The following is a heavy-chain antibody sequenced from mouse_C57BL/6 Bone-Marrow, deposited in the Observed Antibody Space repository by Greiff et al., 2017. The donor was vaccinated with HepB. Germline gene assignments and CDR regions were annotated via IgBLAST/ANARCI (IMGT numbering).Heavy chain of an antibody. Sequence: VQLQQPGPELVKPGASVKISCKASGYSFTGYYMHWVKQSPEKSLEWIGEINPSTGGTNYNQKFKAKATLTVDKSSSPASMQLKSLTSEDSAVDYCERSRGSNDLIDYWGQGTTLTVSS. D-gene: IGHD3-3*01. J-gene: IGHJ2*01. V-gene: IGHV1-42*01. CDR3: ERSRGSNDLIDY. CDR2: INPSTGGT. CDR1: GYSFTGYY.